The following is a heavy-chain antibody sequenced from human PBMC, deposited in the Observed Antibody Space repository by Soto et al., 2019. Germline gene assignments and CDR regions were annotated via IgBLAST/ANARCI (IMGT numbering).Heavy chain of an antibody. Sequence: EVQLVESGGGLVQPGGSLRLSCAASGFTFSSYDMHWVRQATGKGLEWVSAIGTAGDTYYPGSVKGRFTISRENAKNSLYLQMNSLRAEDTAVYYCARCTGVPPRYFDYWGQGTLVTVSS. J-gene: IGHJ4*02. V-gene: IGHV3-13*01. CDR1: GFTFSSYD. CDR3: ARCTGVPPRYFDY. CDR2: IGTAGDT. D-gene: IGHD2-8*02.